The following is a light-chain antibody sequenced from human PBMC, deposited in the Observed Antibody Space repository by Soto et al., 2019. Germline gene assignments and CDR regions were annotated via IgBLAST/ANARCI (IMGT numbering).Light chain of an antibody. CDR3: QQYYSYPDT. CDR1: QSISSY. CDR2: AAS. Sequence: DIQMTQSPSSLSASVGDRVTITCRASQSISSYLNWYQQKPGKAPKLLIYAASSLQSGVPSRFSGSGSGTDFTLTISSLQPEDFATYYCQQYYSYPDTFGQGTRLEI. J-gene: IGKJ5*01. V-gene: IGKV1-39*01.